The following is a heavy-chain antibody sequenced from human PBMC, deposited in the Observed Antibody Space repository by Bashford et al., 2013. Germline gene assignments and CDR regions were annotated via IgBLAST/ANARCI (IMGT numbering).Heavy chain of an antibody. CDR1: GDSIRSGGYF. Sequence: SETLSLTCTVSGDSIRSGGYFWTWIRQHPGKGLEWIGYIYYNGSTNYNPSLRSRVTISVDTSKNQFSLKLSSVTAADTAVYYCARGYLQSGYYYGMDVWGQGTTVTVSS. D-gene: IGHD4-11*01. J-gene: IGHJ6*02. CDR2: IYYNGST. V-gene: IGHV4-61*08. CDR3: ARGYLQSGYYYGMDV.